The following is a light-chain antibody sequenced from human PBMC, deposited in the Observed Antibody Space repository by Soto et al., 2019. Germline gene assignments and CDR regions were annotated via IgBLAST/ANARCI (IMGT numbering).Light chain of an antibody. V-gene: IGKV1-39*01. CDR2: AAS. CDR1: QSIPGY. Sequence: DIEMTQSPSSLSASVGDRVTITCRASQSIPGYLNWYQQKPGKAPKLLIFAASRVQSGVPSRFSGRGSGTDFTLTISGLRPEDVATYYCQQTYSSLTWTFGQGTRVEIK. CDR3: QQTYSSLTWT. J-gene: IGKJ1*01.